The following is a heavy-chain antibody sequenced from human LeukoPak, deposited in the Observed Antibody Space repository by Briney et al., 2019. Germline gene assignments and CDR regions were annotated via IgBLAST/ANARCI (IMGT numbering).Heavy chain of an antibody. CDR1: GFTFNDHA. D-gene: IGHD2-15*01. Sequence: PGGSLRLSCAASGFTFNDHAMYWVRQAPGKGLEWVSGINWSGDNIGYADSVKGRFTISRDDAKNSLFLQMTSLRAADTAVYYCARSLCYDTGCSFDNWGQGTLVTVSS. CDR2: INWSGDNI. CDR3: ARSLCYDTGCSFDN. J-gene: IGHJ4*02. V-gene: IGHV3-9*01.